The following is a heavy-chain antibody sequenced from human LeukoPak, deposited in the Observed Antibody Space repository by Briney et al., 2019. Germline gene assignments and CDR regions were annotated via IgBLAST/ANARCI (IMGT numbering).Heavy chain of an antibody. CDR1: GGSISSYY. Sequence: SETLSLACTVSGGSISSYYWSWIRQPPGKGLEWIGYIYYSGSTNYNPSLKSRVTISVDTSKNQFSLKLSSVTAADTAVYYCARAFGDTAMVFDYWGQGTLVTVSS. CDR3: ARAFGDTAMVFDY. J-gene: IGHJ4*02. V-gene: IGHV4-59*01. D-gene: IGHD5-18*01. CDR2: IYYSGST.